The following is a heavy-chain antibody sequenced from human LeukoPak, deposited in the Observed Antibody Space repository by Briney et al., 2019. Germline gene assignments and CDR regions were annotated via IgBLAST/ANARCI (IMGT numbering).Heavy chain of an antibody. CDR2: IYYSGST. V-gene: IGHV4-39*02. D-gene: IGHD3-22*01. CDR3: AREWQSYDYYYDSSGYFRTFDY. CDR1: GGSISSSSYY. J-gene: IGHJ4*02. Sequence: SETLSLTCTVSGGSISSSSYYWGWIRQPPGKGLEWIGSIYYSGSTYYNPSLKSRVTISVDTSKNQFSLKLSSVTAADTAVYYCAREWQSYDYYYDSSGYFRTFDYWGQGTLVTVSS.